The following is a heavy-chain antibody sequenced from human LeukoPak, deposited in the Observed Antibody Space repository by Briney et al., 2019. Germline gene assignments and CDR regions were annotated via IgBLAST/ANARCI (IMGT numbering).Heavy chain of an antibody. CDR3: TRGAGWLIDY. CDR1: DDSISDYY. CDR2: FHNSGTS. Sequence: SEILSLTCTVSDDSISDYYRGWIRQPPVKGLEWIGYFHNSGTSTYNPSLKSRVTISADTSKNQFSLKLNSLTTADTAVYYCTRGAGWLIDYWGQGILVTVSS. V-gene: IGHV4-59*01. D-gene: IGHD3-16*01. J-gene: IGHJ4*02.